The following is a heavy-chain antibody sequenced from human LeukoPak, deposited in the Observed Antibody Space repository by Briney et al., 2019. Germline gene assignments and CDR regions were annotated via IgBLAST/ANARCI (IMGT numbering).Heavy chain of an antibody. CDR1: GYTFTNDY. V-gene: IGHV1-2*06. D-gene: IGHD2-15*01. J-gene: IGHJ3*01. CDR3: ATSGYCSGGTCYNDAFYF. Sequence: ASVKVSCKASGYTFTNDYLHLVRQAPGQGLEWMGRMNPNTGGTNYAQKFQGRVTMTRDTSISTAYMELTRLTSGDTAVYYCATSGYCSGGTCYNDAFYFWGQGTMVTVSS. CDR2: MNPNTGGT.